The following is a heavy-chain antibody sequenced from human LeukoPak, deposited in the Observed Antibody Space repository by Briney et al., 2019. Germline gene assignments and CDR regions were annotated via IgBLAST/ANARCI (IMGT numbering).Heavy chain of an antibody. Sequence: SGPTLVKPTQTLTLTCTFSDFSLSTSGVNVGWIRQPPGKALEWLALIYRDDDKRYSPSLKSRLTITKDTSKNQVVLSLTNMDPVDTATYYCVYRRSSGGYFDFWGQGTLVTVSS. J-gene: IGHJ4*02. CDR1: DFSLSTSGVN. D-gene: IGHD3-22*01. CDR2: IYRDDDK. V-gene: IGHV2-5*02. CDR3: VYRRSSGGYFDF.